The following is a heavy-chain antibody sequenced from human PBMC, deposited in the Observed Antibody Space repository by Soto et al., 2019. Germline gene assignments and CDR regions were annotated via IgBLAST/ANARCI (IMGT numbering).Heavy chain of an antibody. D-gene: IGHD4-17*01. Sequence: EVQLLESGGGLVQPGGSLRLSCAASGFTFSSYAMSWVRQAPGKGLEWVSAISGSGGSTYYADSVKGRFTISRDNSKNTLYLPMNRLRAEDTAVYYCAKVNVGDYTSFFDYWGQGTLVTVSS. CDR1: GFTFSSYA. V-gene: IGHV3-23*01. CDR3: AKVNVGDYTSFFDY. J-gene: IGHJ4*02. CDR2: ISGSGGST.